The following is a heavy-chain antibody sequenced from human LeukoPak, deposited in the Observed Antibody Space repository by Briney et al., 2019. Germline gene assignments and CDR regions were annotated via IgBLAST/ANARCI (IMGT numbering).Heavy chain of an antibody. V-gene: IGHV4-4*02. Sequence: PSGTPSHTCAESGGSIFTTNWWSWVRQPPGKGLEWIGEVHLSGTSNYTPSLTSRVTMYINKSTNQLSMKLTSVTAADTAMYYCARESGAFSPFGFWGQGTLVTVSS. CDR1: GGSIFTTNW. CDR3: ARESGAFSPFGF. J-gene: IGHJ4*02. CDR2: VHLSGTS. D-gene: IGHD1-26*01.